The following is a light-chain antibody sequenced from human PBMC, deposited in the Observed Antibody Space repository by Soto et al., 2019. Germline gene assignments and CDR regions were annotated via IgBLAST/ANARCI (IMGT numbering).Light chain of an antibody. CDR1: SSNIGAGYD. V-gene: IGLV1-40*01. Sequence: QPVLTQPPSVSVAPGQRVTISCTESSSNIGAGYDVHWYQQLPGTAPKLLIYGNSNRPSGVPDRFSGSKSGTSASLAITGLQAEDEADYYCQSYDSSLSGWVFGGGTKLTVL. J-gene: IGLJ3*02. CDR2: GNS. CDR3: QSYDSSLSGWV.